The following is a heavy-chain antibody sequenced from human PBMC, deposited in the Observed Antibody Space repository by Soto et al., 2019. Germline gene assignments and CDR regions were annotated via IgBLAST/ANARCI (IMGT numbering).Heavy chain of an antibody. CDR1: GGTFSSYT. D-gene: IGHD4-17*01. CDR2: IIPILGIA. CDR3: ARDLDYGDYVLGYYYYMDV. Sequence: SVKVSCKASGGTFSSYTISWVRQAPGQGLEWMGRIIPILGIANYAQKFQGRVTITADKSTSTAYMELSSLRSEDTAVYYCARDLDYGDYVLGYYYYMDVWGKGTTVTVSS. J-gene: IGHJ6*03. V-gene: IGHV1-69*04.